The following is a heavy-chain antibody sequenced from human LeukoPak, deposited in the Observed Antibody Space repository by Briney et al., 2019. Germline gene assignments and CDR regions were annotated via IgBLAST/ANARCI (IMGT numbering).Heavy chain of an antibody. CDR2: ISGSGGST. V-gene: IGHV3-23*01. CDR3: AKPYCSGGSCYRPPFDY. J-gene: IGHJ4*02. D-gene: IGHD2-15*01. CDR1: GFTFSSYA. Sequence: PGASLRLSCAASGFTFSSYAMSWVRQAPGKGLEWVSAISGSGGSTYCADSVKGRFTISRDNSKNTLYLQMNSLRAEDTAVYYCAKPYCSGGSCYRPPFDYWGQGTLVTVSS.